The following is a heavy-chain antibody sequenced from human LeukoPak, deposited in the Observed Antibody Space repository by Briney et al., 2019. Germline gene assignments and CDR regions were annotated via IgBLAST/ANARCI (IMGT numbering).Heavy chain of an antibody. Sequence: SETLSLTCTVSGGSISSSSYYWGWIRQPPGKGLEWIGSIYYSGSTYYNPSLKSRVTISVDTSKNQFSLKLSSVTAADTAVYYCARRWSGGKAYAFDIWGQGTMVTVPS. J-gene: IGHJ3*02. V-gene: IGHV4-39*07. CDR3: ARRWSGGKAYAFDI. CDR1: GGSISSSSYY. CDR2: IYYSGST. D-gene: IGHD3-3*01.